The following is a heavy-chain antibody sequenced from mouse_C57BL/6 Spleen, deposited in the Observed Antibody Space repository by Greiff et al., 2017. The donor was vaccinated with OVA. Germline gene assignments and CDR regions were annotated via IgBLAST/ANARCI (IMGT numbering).Heavy chain of an antibody. CDR1: GSTFTRSC. D-gene: IGHD2-4*01. V-gene: IGHV1-53*01. CDR3: ARFYDYDDYFDY. J-gene: IGHJ2*01. CDR2: INPSNGGT. Sequence: VQLQQPGTELVKPGASVKLSCKASGSTFTRSCMPWLKQRPGQGLEWIGNINPSNGGTNYNEKFKSKATLTVDKSSSTAYMQLSSLTSEDSAVYYCARFYDYDDYFDYWGQGTTLTVSS.